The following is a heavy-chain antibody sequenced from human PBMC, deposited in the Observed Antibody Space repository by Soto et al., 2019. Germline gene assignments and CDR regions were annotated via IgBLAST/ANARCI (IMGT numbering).Heavy chain of an antibody. CDR2: THYSGDT. CDR1: DGTFVNGGYY. V-gene: IGHV4-31*03. D-gene: IGHD3-16*01. CDR3: ARGDSQVSSVFDY. J-gene: IGHJ4*02. Sequence: ASQIQSVTCSVSDGTFVNGGYYWSRISQEPGKCLEWIGYTHYSGDTSYNPSLRSRVTISTDTSKTQFSLRLRSVTSADTAVYYCARGDSQVSSVFDYWGQGMLVTVSS.